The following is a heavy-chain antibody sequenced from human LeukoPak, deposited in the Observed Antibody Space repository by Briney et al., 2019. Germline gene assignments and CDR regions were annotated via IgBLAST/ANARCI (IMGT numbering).Heavy chain of an antibody. J-gene: IGHJ4*02. CDR1: GGTFSSNA. CDR2: INPNSGGT. Sequence: GASVKVSCKASGGTFSSNAISWVRQAPGQGLEWMGWINPNSGGTNYAQKFQGRVTMTRDTSISTAYMELSRLTSDDTAVYYCATDPVGYCSANGCYSVDYWGQGTLVTVSS. CDR3: ATDPVGYCSANGCYSVDY. V-gene: IGHV1-2*02. D-gene: IGHD2-15*01.